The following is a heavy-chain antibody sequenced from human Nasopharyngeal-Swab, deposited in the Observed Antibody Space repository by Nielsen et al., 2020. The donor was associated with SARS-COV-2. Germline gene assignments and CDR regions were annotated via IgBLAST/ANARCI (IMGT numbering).Heavy chain of an antibody. D-gene: IGHD5-12*01. CDR3: ARDRHGWLRFWFDP. CDR1: GFTFSSYG. J-gene: IGHJ5*02. Sequence: GGSLRLSCAASGFTFSSYGMHWVRQAPGKGLEWVAVIWYDGSNKYYADSVKGRFTISRDNSKNTLYLQMNSLRAEDMAVYYCARDRHGWLRFWFDPWGQGTLVTVSS. CDR2: IWYDGSNK. V-gene: IGHV3-33*01.